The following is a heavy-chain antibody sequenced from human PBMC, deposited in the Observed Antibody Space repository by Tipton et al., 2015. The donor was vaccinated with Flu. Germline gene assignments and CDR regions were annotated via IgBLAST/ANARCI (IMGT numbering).Heavy chain of an antibody. J-gene: IGHJ6*03. V-gene: IGHV5-10-1*01. D-gene: IGHD2-2*01. CDR1: GYSFTSYW. Sequence: QLVQSGAEVKKPGESLRISCKGSGYSFTSYWISWVRQMPGKGLEWMGRIDPSDSYTNYSPSFQGHVTISADKSISTAYLQWSSLKASDTAMYYCARHWTDCSSTSCFGYYYMDVWGKGTTVTVSS. CDR3: ARHWTDCSSTSCFGYYYMDV. CDR2: IDPSDSYT.